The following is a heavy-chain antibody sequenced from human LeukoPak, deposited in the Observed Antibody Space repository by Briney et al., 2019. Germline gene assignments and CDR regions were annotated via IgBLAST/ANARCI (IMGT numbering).Heavy chain of an antibody. J-gene: IGHJ6*02. V-gene: IGHV4-59*01. CDR2: IYYSGST. CDR3: ARAYSHNYYYGMDV. Sequence: SETLSLTCTVSGGSISSYYWSWIGQPPGKGLEWIGYIYYSGSTNYNPSLKSRVTISVDTSKNQFSLKLSSVTAADTAVYYCARAYSHNYYYGMDVWGQGTTVTVSS. CDR1: GGSISSYY. D-gene: IGHD5-18*01.